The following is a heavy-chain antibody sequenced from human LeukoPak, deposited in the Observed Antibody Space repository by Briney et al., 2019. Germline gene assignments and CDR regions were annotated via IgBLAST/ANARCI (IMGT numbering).Heavy chain of an antibody. D-gene: IGHD3-22*01. Sequence: GGSLRLSCAASGFTFDDYAMHWVRQAPGKGLEWVSGISWNSGSIGYADSMKGRFTISRDNAKNSLYLQMNSLRAEDTALYYCAKAYYYDSSSNVFDIWGQGTMVTVSS. V-gene: IGHV3-9*01. CDR3: AKAYYYDSSSNVFDI. J-gene: IGHJ3*02. CDR1: GFTFDDYA. CDR2: ISWNSGSI.